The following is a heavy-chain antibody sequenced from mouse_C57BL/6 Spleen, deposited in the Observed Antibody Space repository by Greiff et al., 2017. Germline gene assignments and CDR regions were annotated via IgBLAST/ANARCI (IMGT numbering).Heavy chain of an antibody. CDR3: ARVDYYGNFFFDY. CDR2: ISYDGSN. V-gene: IGHV3-6*01. Sequence: EVKLLESGPGLVKPSQSLSLTCSVTGYSITSGYYWNWIRQFPGNKLEWMGYISYDGSNNYNPSLKNRISITRDTSKNQFFLKLNSVTTEDTATYYCARVDYYGNFFFDYWGQGTTLTVSS. D-gene: IGHD2-1*01. CDR1: GYSITSGYY. J-gene: IGHJ2*01.